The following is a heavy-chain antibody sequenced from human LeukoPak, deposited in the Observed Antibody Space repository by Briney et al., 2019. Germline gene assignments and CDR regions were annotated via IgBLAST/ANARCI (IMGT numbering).Heavy chain of an antibody. CDR1: GFTFISYW. V-gene: IGHV3-7*01. CDR2: IKQDGSEK. D-gene: IGHD2-15*01. Sequence: GGSLRLSCAASGFTFISYWMSWVRQAPGKGLGWVANIKQDGSEKYYVDSVKGRFTISRDNAKNSLYLQMNSLRAEDTAVYYCARERWSGPKDVWGKGTTVTVSS. CDR3: ARERWSGPKDV. J-gene: IGHJ6*04.